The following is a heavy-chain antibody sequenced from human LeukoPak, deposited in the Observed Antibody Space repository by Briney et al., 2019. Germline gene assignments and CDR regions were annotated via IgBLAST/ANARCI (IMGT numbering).Heavy chain of an antibody. CDR1: GFTFSSYA. D-gene: IGHD6-19*01. CDR2: ISGSGGST. J-gene: IGHJ4*02. V-gene: IGHV3-23*01. Sequence: PGGSLRLSCAASGFTFSSYAMSWVRQAPGKGLEWVSAISGSGGSTYYADSVKGRFTISRDNSKNMLYLQMNSLRAEDTAVYYCARYSSGWYNFDYWGQGTLVTVSS. CDR3: ARYSSGWYNFDY.